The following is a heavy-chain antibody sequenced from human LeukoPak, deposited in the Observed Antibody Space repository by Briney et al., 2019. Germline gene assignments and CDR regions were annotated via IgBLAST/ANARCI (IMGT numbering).Heavy chain of an antibody. V-gene: IGHV4-4*07. CDR2: IYASGSA. CDR1: GGSITNYY. D-gene: IGHD3-10*01. J-gene: IGHJ4*02. Sequence: SETLSLTCTVSGGSITNYYWSWIRQPAGKGLEWIGRIYASGSANYNPSLKSRVTMSVDSSKNQFSLNLSSVTAADTAVYYCARGGRFPDSWGQGTLVTVSS. CDR3: ARGGRFPDS.